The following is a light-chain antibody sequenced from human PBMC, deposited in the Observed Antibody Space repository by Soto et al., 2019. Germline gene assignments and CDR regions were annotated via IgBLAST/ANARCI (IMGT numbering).Light chain of an antibody. Sequence: DIHITQSPSSLSASVGDRVSMTCRASQSISTWLAWYQQQPGGAPRLLIYQASSLESGVPSRFSGSGSGTEFTLTISSLQPDDFATYYCQQYSSSSSGTFGQGTKVDIK. J-gene: IGKJ1*01. V-gene: IGKV1-5*03. CDR3: QQYSSSSSGT. CDR1: QSISTW. CDR2: QAS.